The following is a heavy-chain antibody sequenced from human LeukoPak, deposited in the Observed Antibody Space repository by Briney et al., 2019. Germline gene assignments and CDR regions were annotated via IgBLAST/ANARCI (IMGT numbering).Heavy chain of an antibody. J-gene: IGHJ6*02. D-gene: IGHD5-24*01. Sequence: GGSLRLSCAASGFIFSSYAMSWVRQAPGKGLEWVSAISGSGGSTYYADSVKGRFTISRDNSKNTLYLQMNSLRAEDTAVYYCAKALFRDGYNYYYYYGMDVWGQGTTVTVSS. CDR2: ISGSGGST. CDR1: GFIFSSYA. V-gene: IGHV3-23*01. CDR3: AKALFRDGYNYYYYYGMDV.